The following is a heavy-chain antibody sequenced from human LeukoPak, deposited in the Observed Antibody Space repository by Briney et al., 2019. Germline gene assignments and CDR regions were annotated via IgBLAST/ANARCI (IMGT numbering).Heavy chain of an antibody. Sequence: GGSLRLSCAASGFTFSSYAMHWVRQAPGKGLEWVAFIRFDESNKYYADSVKGRFTISRDNSKNILYLQMNSLRVEDTAVYYGWSGYQTFDYWGQGTLVTVSS. V-gene: IGHV3-30*02. CDR3: WSGYQTFDY. CDR1: GFTFSSYA. J-gene: IGHJ4*02. D-gene: IGHD3-3*01. CDR2: IRFDESNK.